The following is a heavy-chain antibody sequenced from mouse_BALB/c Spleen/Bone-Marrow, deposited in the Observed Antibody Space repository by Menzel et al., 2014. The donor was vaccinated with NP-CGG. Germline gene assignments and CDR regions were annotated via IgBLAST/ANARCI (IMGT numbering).Heavy chain of an antibody. CDR3: TTGFAY. V-gene: IGHV6-6*02. Sequence: EVMLVESGGGLVQPGGSMELSCVASGFTFXNYWMNWVRQSPEKGLEWVAEIRLKSNNYATHYAESVKGRFTISRDDSKSSVYLQMNNLRAEDTGIYYCTTGFAYWGQGTLVTVSA. CDR2: IRLKSNNYAT. CDR1: GFTFXNYW. J-gene: IGHJ3*01.